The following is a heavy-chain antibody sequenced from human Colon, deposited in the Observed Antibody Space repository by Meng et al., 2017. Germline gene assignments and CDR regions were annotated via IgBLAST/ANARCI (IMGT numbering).Heavy chain of an antibody. CDR1: GWFFSGYY. CDR2: INHSGST. CDR3: ARERLSSGWYGGRWFDP. V-gene: IGHV4-34*01. J-gene: IGHJ5*02. D-gene: IGHD6-19*01. Sequence: LLHQWVAGLLKASETLSLTCAVYGWFFSGYYWSWIRQPPGKGLEWIGEINHSGSTNYNPSLKSRVTISVDTSKNQFSLKLSSVTAADTAVYYCARERLSSGWYGGRWFDPWGQGTLVTVSS.